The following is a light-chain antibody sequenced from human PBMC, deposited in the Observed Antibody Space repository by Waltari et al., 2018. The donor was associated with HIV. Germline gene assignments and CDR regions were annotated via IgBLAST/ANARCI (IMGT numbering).Light chain of an antibody. Sequence: QSALTQPASVSGSPGQSITISCTGTSSDIGYYDSVSWYQQHPGKAPKLMIYEVNNRPSGISNRFSGSKSGNTASLTISGLQAEDEADYYYSSHTTSSTLYVFGTGTKVTVL. CDR2: EVN. CDR3: SSHTTSSTLYV. CDR1: SSDIGYYDS. V-gene: IGLV2-14*01. J-gene: IGLJ1*01.